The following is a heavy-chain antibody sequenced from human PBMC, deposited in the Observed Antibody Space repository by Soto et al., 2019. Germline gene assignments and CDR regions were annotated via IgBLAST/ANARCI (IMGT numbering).Heavy chain of an antibody. J-gene: IGHJ4*02. V-gene: IGHV4-39*01. D-gene: IGHD3-22*01. CDR2: IYYSGST. CDR1: GGSITSSSYY. Sequence: PQNLSLTCTVSGGSITSSSYYWGWIRQPPGKGLEWIGNIYYSGSTYYNPSLKSRVTISVDTSKNQFSLKLSSVTAADTAVYYCMLGSGWKDFDYWGQGTLVTVS. CDR3: MLGSGWKDFDY.